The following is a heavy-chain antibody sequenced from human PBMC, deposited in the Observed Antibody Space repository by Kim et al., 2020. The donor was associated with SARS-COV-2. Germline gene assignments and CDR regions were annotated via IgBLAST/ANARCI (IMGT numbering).Heavy chain of an antibody. J-gene: IGHJ4*02. CDR3: ARARGDYSSSSFNY. V-gene: IGHV4-34*01. Sequence: SETLSLTCAVYGGSFSGYYWSWIRQPPGKGLEWIGEINHSGSTNYNPSLKSRVTISVDTSKNQFSLKLSSVTAADTAVYYCARARGDYSSSSFNYWGQGTLVTVSS. D-gene: IGHD6-6*01. CDR2: INHSGST. CDR1: GGSFSGYY.